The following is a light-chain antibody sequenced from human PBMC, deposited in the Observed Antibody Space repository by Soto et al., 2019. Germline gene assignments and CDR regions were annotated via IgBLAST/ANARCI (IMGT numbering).Light chain of an antibody. CDR1: SSNIENNA. CDR3: AAWDDSLNGVV. Sequence: QTVVTQPPSVSEAPRQRVTISCSGSSSNIENNAVNWYQQLPGKAPKLLIYYDDLKPSGVSDRFSGSKSGTSASLAISGLQSEDEADYYCAAWDDSLNGVVFGGGTKVTVL. V-gene: IGLV1-36*01. CDR2: YDD. J-gene: IGLJ2*01.